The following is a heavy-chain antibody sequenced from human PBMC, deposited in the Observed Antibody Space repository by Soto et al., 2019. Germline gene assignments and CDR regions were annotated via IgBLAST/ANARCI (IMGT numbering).Heavy chain of an antibody. J-gene: IGHJ6*02. CDR1: GGAFNNFA. Sequence: QVQLVQSGAEVKKPGSSVKVSCKASGGAFNNFAISWVRQAPGQGLEWMGAIIPFFSSPNYSQKLQGRPTITADEATSTAYMELNSLRSDDTAVYYCARDRVKRGSSYYYGMDVWGQGTTVTVSS. CDR2: IIPFFSSP. V-gene: IGHV1-69*12. CDR3: ARDRVKRGSSYYYGMDV. D-gene: IGHD2-15*01.